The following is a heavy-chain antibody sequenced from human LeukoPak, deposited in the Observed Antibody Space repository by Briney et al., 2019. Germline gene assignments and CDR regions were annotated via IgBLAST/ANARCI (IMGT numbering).Heavy chain of an antibody. J-gene: IGHJ2*01. CDR1: GYTFTHHG. Sequence: GASVKVSCKASGYTFTHHGIAWIRQAPGQGLEWLGWISCYNGDTIYAQNFQGRVTLTTEKSTSTVYMELRSLTSDDTAVYYCARDPSNTSGWYQYFDAWGRGTLVSVSS. D-gene: IGHD6-19*01. V-gene: IGHV1-18*01. CDR2: ISCYNGDT. CDR3: ARDPSNTSGWYQYFDA.